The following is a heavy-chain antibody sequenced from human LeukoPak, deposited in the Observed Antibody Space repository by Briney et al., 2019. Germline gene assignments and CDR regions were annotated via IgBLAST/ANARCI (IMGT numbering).Heavy chain of an antibody. D-gene: IGHD5-18*01. Sequence: GGSLRLSCAASGFTFSSYWMHWVRQAPGKGLVWVSRINSDGSSTSYADSVKGRFTISRDNAKNTLYLQMNSLRAEDAAVYYCARDGDSYGFWGHDYWGQGTLVTVSS. V-gene: IGHV3-74*01. CDR3: ARDGDSYGFWGHDY. J-gene: IGHJ4*02. CDR2: INSDGSST. CDR1: GFTFSSYW.